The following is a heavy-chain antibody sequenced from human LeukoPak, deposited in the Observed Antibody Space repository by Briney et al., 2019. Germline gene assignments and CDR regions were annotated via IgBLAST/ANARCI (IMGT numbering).Heavy chain of an antibody. Sequence: GGALVLSCAASGFTFSSYAIYWGRPAPGKGLEWGSGISCSGGITYVAEPVKGRFTIYRDNSKNTVYLQMNRLRVEDTAVYYCEKTTTGYSSGRYPGWPVDYWGQGTLVSVSS. V-gene: IGHV3-23*01. D-gene: IGHD6-19*01. J-gene: IGHJ4*02. CDR2: ISCSGGIT. CDR3: EKTTTGYSSGRYPGWPVDY. CDR1: GFTFSSYA.